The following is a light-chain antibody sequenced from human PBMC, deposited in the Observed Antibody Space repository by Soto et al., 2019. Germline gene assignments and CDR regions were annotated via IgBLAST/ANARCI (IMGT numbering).Light chain of an antibody. J-gene: IGKJ5*01. CDR3: QQYNTWPPIT. CDR2: SAS. CDR1: QSVSSN. V-gene: IGKV3-15*01. Sequence: EIVMTQSPVTLSVSPGERATLSCRASQSVSSNLAWYQQKPGQAPRLLIYSASTRVTGIPARFSGSGSGTAYTLTISSLQSEDFAFYYCQQYNTWPPITFGQGTRLEIK.